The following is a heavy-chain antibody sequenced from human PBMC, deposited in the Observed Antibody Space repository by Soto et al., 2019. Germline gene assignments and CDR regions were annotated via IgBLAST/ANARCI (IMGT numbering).Heavy chain of an antibody. CDR1: GDSISGSQW. D-gene: IGHD1-1*01. CDR3: ARDRANSTKFFDS. CDR2: ISHTGTT. V-gene: IGHV4-4*02. J-gene: IGHJ4*02. Sequence: SETLSLTCAVSGDSISGSQWWSLVRLPPGKGLEWIGEISHTGTTNYNPSLKSRVTMSVDKPKNQFSLNLTSVTAADTALYYWARDRANSTKFFDSWGKGTLVTVSS.